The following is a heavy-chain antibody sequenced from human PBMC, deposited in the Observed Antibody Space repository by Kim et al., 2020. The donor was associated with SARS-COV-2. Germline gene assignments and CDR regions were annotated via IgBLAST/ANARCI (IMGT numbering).Heavy chain of an antibody. CDR2: TYYRSKWHY. Sequence: SQTLSLTCAISGDSVSSNSAAWNWIRQSPSRGLEWLGRTYYRSKWHYDYAVSVKSRITINPDTSRNQFSLQLYSVTPEDTAIYYCARAQTGSYDYWGQGTLVTVSS. V-gene: IGHV6-1*01. J-gene: IGHJ4*02. CDR1: GDSVSSNSAA. D-gene: IGHD3-9*01. CDR3: ARAQTGSYDY.